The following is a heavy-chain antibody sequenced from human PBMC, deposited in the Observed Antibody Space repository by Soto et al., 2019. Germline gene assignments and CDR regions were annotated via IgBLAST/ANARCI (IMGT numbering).Heavy chain of an antibody. Sequence: EVQLVESGGGLVQPGGSLRLSCAASGFTLSSYWMHWARQAPGKGLVWVSRISSDGSSTNYADSVKGRFTISRDNAKNTLHLQMDSLRVEDTAVYYCGRVPHCSSSSCYSYFDNWGQGTLVTVSS. V-gene: IGHV3-74*01. CDR1: GFTLSSYW. CDR2: ISSDGSST. D-gene: IGHD2-2*02. J-gene: IGHJ4*02. CDR3: GRVPHCSSSSCYSYFDN.